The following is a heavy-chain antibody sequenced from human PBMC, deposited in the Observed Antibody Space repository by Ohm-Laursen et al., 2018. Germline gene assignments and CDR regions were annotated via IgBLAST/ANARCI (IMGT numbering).Heavy chain of an antibody. D-gene: IGHD2-2*01. Sequence: ASVKVSCKASGYTFTSYDINWVRQATGQGLEWMGWMNPNSGNTGYAQKFQGRVTMTRNTSISTAYMELSSLRSEDTAVYYCARDCSSTSCYGQYYGMDVWGQGTTVTVSS. CDR3: ARDCSSTSCYGQYYGMDV. CDR2: MNPNSGNT. V-gene: IGHV1-8*01. CDR1: GYTFTSYD. J-gene: IGHJ6*02.